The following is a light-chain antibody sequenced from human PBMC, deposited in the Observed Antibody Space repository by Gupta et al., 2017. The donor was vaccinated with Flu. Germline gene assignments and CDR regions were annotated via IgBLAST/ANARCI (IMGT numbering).Light chain of an antibody. Sequence: QSALTQPASVSASPGQSIPLSFTGTSSDVGSYNLVSWYQHHPGEAPRVIIYQGNKRPSGVSNRFSGSKSGNTASLTISGLQTEDEGDYYCCSYAGSNTLIFGGGTKLTVL. CDR1: SSDVGSYNL. V-gene: IGLV2-23*01. CDR3: CSYAGSNTLI. J-gene: IGLJ2*01. CDR2: QGN.